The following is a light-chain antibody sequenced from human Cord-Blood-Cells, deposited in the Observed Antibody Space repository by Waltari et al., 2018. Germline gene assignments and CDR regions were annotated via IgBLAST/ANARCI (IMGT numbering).Light chain of an antibody. CDR2: GAS. V-gene: IGKV3-15*01. Sequence: EIVMTQSPATLSVSPGARATLSCRASQSVSSNLAWYQQKPGQAPRPLIYGASTRATGIPARFSGSGSGTEFTLTISSLQSEDFAVYYCQQYNNWPSLTFGGGTKVEIK. CDR1: QSVSSN. CDR3: QQYNNWPSLT. J-gene: IGKJ4*01.